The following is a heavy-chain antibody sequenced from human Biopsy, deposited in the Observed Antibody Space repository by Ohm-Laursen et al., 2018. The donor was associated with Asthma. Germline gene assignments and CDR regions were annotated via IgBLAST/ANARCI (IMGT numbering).Heavy chain of an antibody. CDR3: ARTFHFWSPYHAEHYQL. CDR2: ITDTSRYI. Sequence: SLRLSCTASGFRFPIYGMNWVRQAPGKGLERVSSITDTSRYIKYADSVKGRFTISRDNAKNSLYLQMNSLRAEDTAVYYCARTFHFWSPYHAEHYQLWGQGTLVTVSS. J-gene: IGHJ1*01. D-gene: IGHD3-3*02. CDR1: GFRFPIYG. V-gene: IGHV3-21*06.